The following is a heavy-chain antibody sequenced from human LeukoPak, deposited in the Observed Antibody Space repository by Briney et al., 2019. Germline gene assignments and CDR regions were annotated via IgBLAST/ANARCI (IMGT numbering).Heavy chain of an antibody. CDR2: LIPMFGTA. J-gene: IGHJ4*02. Sequence: ASVKVSCKASGDTFSSYAINWVRQAPGQGLEWMGGLIPMFGTANYAQKLQGSVTMTTDTSTSTAYMELRSLRPDDTAVYYCAKDISHRYNYDSSGYYLLFDYWGQGTLVTVSS. CDR3: AKDISHRYNYDSSGYYLLFDY. CDR1: GDTFSSYA. V-gene: IGHV1-69*05. D-gene: IGHD3-22*01.